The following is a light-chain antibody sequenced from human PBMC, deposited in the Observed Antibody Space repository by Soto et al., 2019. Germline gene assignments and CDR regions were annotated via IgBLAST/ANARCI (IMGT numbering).Light chain of an antibody. CDR3: ASWDDSMSGPV. J-gene: IGLJ7*01. Sequence: QAVLTQPPSASGTPGQRVTISCSGSTSNIGNYYVYWYQHLPGTAPKLLICRDDQRPSGVPDRFSASKSGTSASLAISGLRSEEEADYYCASWDDSMSGPVFGGGTQLTVL. CDR2: RDD. CDR1: TSNIGNYY. V-gene: IGLV1-47*01.